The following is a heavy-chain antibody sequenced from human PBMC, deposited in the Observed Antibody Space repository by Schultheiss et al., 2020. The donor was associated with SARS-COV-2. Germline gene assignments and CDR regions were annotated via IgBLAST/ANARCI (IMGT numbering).Heavy chain of an antibody. Sequence: GGSLRLSCAASGFTFSSYSMNWVRQAPGKGLEWVSSISSSSSYIYYADSVKGRFTISRDNAKNSLYLQMNSLRPEDTAVYYCARLNGGDFWTFDYWGQGTLVTVSS. CDR3: ARLNGGDFWTFDY. CDR2: ISSSSSYI. D-gene: IGHD3/OR15-3a*01. J-gene: IGHJ4*02. V-gene: IGHV3-21*01. CDR1: GFTFSSYS.